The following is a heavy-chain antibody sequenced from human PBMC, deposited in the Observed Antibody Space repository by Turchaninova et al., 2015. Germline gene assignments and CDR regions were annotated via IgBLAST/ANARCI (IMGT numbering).Heavy chain of an antibody. Sequence: QVPXXQWGAGLLTXSATXSLTCAVYGGSFSGFYWTWIRPPPGKGREWIGEINHSGSTNYNPSLKSRVTISVDTSKSQFSLKVTSVTAADTAVYYCARGYRLDYWGLGTLVTVSS. V-gene: IGHV4-34*01. CDR2: INHSGST. CDR1: GGSFSGFY. CDR3: ARGYRLDY. J-gene: IGHJ4*02.